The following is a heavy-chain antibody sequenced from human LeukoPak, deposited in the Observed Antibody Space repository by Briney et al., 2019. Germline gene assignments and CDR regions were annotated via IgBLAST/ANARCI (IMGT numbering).Heavy chain of an antibody. CDR2: ISSSGSTI. V-gene: IGHV3-48*01. D-gene: IGHD4-23*01. CDR1: RFTFSSYS. J-gene: IGHJ4*02. CDR3: ATSSTTVAAFDY. Sequence: GGSLRLACAASRFTFSSYSMNWVRQAPGKGLEWVSFISSSGSTIYYADCVKGRFTISRDNAKNSLYLQMNSLRAEDTAVYYCATSSTTVAAFDYWGQGTLVTVSS.